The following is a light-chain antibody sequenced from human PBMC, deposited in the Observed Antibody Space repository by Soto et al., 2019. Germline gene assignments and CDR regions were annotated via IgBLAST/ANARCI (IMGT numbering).Light chain of an antibody. CDR1: QSVSSN. V-gene: IGKV3-15*01. CDR3: QQYNNWPLT. Sequence: EIVMTQSPATLSVSPGERATLSCRASQSVSSNLAWYQQKPGKAPRLLIYDTFRRATGIPARFSGSGSGTEFTLTISSLQSEDFAVYYCQQYNNWPLTFGGGTKVEIK. J-gene: IGKJ4*01. CDR2: DTF.